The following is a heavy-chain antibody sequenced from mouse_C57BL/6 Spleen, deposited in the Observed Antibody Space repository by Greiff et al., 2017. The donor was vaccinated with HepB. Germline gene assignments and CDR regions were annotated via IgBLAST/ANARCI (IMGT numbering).Heavy chain of an antibody. J-gene: IGHJ2*01. Sequence: QVQLQQSGAELVKPGASVKLSCKASGYTFTSYWMQWVKQRPGQGLEWIGEIDPSDSYTNYNQKFKGKATLTVDTSSSTAYMQLSSLTSEDSAVYYCASGTTTVVARFDYWGQGTTLTVSS. CDR1: GYTFTSYW. V-gene: IGHV1-50*01. D-gene: IGHD1-1*01. CDR2: IDPSDSYT. CDR3: ASGTTTVVARFDY.